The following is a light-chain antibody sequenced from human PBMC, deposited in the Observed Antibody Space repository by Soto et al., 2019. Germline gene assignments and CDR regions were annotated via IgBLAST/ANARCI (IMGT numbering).Light chain of an antibody. CDR3: QQYYSTPIT. V-gene: IGKV4-1*01. CDR1: QSVFYRPSSKNY. CDR2: WAS. J-gene: IGKJ5*01. Sequence: DIVMTQSPDSLAVSLGERATINCRSSQSVFYRPSSKNYLAWYQQKPGQPPKLLIYWASTRESGVPDRFSGSGSGTDFTLTISSLQAEDVAVYYCQQYYSTPITFGQGTRLEIK.